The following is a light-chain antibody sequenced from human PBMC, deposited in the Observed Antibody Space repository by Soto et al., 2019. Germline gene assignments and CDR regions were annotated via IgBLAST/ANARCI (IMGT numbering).Light chain of an antibody. V-gene: IGKV1-17*01. CDR3: LQHNSYPLT. CDR2: AAS. Sequence: DIQMTQSPSSLSASVGDRVTITCRASQGIGKDLGWYQQKPGKAPKRLMYAASSLQSGVPSRFSGSGSGTDFTLTISSLQPDDFATYYCLQHNSYPLTFGGGTKVEIK. CDR1: QGIGKD. J-gene: IGKJ4*01.